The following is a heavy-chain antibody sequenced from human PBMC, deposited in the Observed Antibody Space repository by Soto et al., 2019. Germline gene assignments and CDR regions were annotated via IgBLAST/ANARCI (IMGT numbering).Heavy chain of an antibody. CDR3: ARGIFGEWTQTNYGMDV. CDR1: GFTFSDYY. CDR2: ISSSGSTI. V-gene: IGHV3-11*01. J-gene: IGHJ6*02. Sequence: ESGGGLVKPGGSLRLSCAASGFTFSDYYMSWIRQAPGKGLEWVSYISSSGSTIYYADSVKGRFTITRDNAKNSLYLQMNSLRADDTAVYYCARGIFGEWTQTNYGMDVWGQGTTVTVSS. D-gene: IGHD3-10*02.